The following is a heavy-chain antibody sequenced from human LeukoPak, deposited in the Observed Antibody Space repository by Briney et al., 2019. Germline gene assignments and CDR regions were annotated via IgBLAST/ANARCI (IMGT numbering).Heavy chain of an antibody. J-gene: IGHJ4*02. Sequence: TGGSLRLSCAASGFTFSSYAMSWVRQAPGKGLEWVSAISGSGGSTYYADSVKGRFTISRDNSKNTLYLQMNSLRAEDTAVYYCARGPNPQLWSGYYTFDYWGQGTLVTVSS. CDR2: ISGSGGST. V-gene: IGHV3-23*01. D-gene: IGHD3-3*01. CDR3: ARGPNPQLWSGYYTFDY. CDR1: GFTFSSYA.